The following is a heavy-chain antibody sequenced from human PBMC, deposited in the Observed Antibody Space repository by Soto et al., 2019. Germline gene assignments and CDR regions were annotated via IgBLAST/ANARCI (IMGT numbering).Heavy chain of an antibody. CDR2: INDGKGNT. J-gene: IGHJ4*02. CDR3: ARVIGGLYYFDY. V-gene: IGHV1-3*01. CDR1: GYPFTSYA. Sequence: VPLVQSGAEVKKPGASVKGSCKASGYPFTSYAMHLVPQAPGKRAEGMGWINDGKGNTKYSQKFQGRVTSTRDTSASTAYMELSSLRSEDTAVYYCARVIGGLYYFDYWGQGTLVTVSS. D-gene: IGHD3-16*01.